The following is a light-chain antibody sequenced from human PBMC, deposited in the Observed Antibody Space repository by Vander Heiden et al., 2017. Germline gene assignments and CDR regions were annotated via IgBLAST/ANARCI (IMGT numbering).Light chain of an antibody. CDR3: QSADSSGTYGV. CDR2: KDS. J-gene: IGLJ2*01. Sequence: SYELTQQPSVSVSPGQTARITCSGDALPKQYAYWYQQKPGQAPVLVIYKDSERPSGIPERFSGSSSGTTVTLTISGVQAEDEADYYCQSADSSGTYGVFGGGTKLTVL. CDR1: ALPKQY. V-gene: IGLV3-25*03.